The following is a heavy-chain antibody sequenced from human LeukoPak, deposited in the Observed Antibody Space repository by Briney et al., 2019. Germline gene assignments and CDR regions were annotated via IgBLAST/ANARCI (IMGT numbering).Heavy chain of an antibody. CDR1: GFAFSRSG. D-gene: IGHD3-22*01. CDR3: AKDRDSSGYFDFDH. CDR2: IRYDGSNQ. V-gene: IGHV3-30*02. Sequence: PGWSLRLSCAASGFAFSRSGMHWVRQAPGKGLEWVAFIRYDGSNQYYADSVKGRFTFSRDNSKNTLFLQMNSLRGEDTAVYYCAKDRDSSGYFDFDHWGQGTLVTVSS. J-gene: IGHJ4*02.